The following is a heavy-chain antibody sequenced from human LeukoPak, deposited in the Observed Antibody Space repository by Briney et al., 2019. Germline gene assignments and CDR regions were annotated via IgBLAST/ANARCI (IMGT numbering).Heavy chain of an antibody. J-gene: IGHJ6*02. CDR2: ISYDGSNK. CDR1: GFTFSSYW. V-gene: IGHV3-30*18. CDR3: AKGSDTAMVPGGMDV. Sequence: GGSLRLSCAASGFTFSSYWMSWVRQAPGKGLEWVAVISYDGSNKYYADSVKGRFTISRDNSKNTLYLQMNSLRAEDTAVYYCAKGSDTAMVPGGMDVWGQGTTVTVSS. D-gene: IGHD5-18*01.